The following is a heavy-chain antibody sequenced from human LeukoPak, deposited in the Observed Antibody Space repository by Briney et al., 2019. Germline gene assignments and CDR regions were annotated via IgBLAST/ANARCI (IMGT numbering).Heavy chain of an antibody. J-gene: IGHJ3*02. CDR2: LYSGGGT. D-gene: IGHD3-9*01. V-gene: IGHV3-66*01. CDR1: GFTVSNNY. Sequence: GGSLRLSCAASGFTVSNNYMSWVRQAPGKGLEWVSVLYSGGGTYYADSVKGRFTISRDNSKNTLFLQMNSLRAEDTAVYYCARSTYHILTGYQGAFDIWGQGTMVTAFS. CDR3: ARSTYHILTGYQGAFDI.